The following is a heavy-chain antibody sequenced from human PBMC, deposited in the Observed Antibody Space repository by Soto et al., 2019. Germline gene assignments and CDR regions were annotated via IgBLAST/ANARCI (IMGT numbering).Heavy chain of an antibody. V-gene: IGHV4-39*01. CDR1: GDSISSSNYF. Sequence: QLHLQESGPGLVKPSETLSLTCTVSGDSISSSNYFWGWVRQPPGKGLEWVGSIYYSGSTFYNPSLQSRVTTSVDTFKILFSLNLNSMTAADTLVYYCARQVPVARYEHCTGATCYSGYVDLWGRGTLVTVSS. CDR2: IYYSGST. D-gene: IGHD2-15*01. CDR3: ARQVPVARYEHCTGATCYSGYVDL. J-gene: IGHJ2*01.